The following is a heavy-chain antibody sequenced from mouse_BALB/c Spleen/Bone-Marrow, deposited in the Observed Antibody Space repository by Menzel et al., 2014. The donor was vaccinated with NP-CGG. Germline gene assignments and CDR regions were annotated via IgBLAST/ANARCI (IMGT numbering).Heavy chain of an antibody. CDR1: GYTFTNYY. J-gene: IGHJ1*01. D-gene: IGHD1-2*01. V-gene: IGHV1S81*02. Sequence: QVQLQQPGAELVKPGASVKLSCKVSGYTFTNYYVYWVKQRPGQGLEWIGEINPSNGVTNFNEKFMIKATLTVDSSSSTAYMHLSSLTSEDSAVYYCTRSGFYGYGTYFGVWGAGTTVTVSS. CDR2: INPSNGVT. CDR3: TRSGFYGYGTYFGV.